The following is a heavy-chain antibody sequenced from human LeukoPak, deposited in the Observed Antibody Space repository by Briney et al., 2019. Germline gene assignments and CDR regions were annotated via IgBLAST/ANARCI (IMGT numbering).Heavy chain of an antibody. V-gene: IGHV3-30-3*01. CDR2: ISYDGSNK. CDR1: GFTFSSYA. Sequence: PGGSLRLSCAASGFTFSSYAMHWVRQAPGKGLEWVAVISYDGSNKYYADSVKGRFTISRDNSKNTLYLQMNSLRAEDTAVYYCARKERPDAPFDYWGQGTLVTVSS. D-gene: IGHD1-1*01. CDR3: ARKERPDAPFDY. J-gene: IGHJ4*02.